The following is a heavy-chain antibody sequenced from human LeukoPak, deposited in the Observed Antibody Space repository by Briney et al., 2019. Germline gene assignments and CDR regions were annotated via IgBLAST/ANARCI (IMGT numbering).Heavy chain of an antibody. Sequence: ASVKVSCKASGYTFTSYGISWVRQAPGQGLEWMGWISAYNGNTNYAQKLQGRVTMTTDTSTSTAYMELRSLRSDDTAVYYCARDSRITMVRGVPYYHYGMDVWGQGTTVTVSS. CDR3: ARDSRITMVRGVPYYHYGMDV. D-gene: IGHD3-10*01. CDR1: GYTFTSYG. V-gene: IGHV1-18*01. J-gene: IGHJ6*02. CDR2: ISAYNGNT.